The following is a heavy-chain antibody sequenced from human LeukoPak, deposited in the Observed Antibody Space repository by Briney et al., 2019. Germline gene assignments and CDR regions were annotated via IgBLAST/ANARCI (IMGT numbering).Heavy chain of an antibody. V-gene: IGHV4-4*07. D-gene: IGHD3-10*01. CDR3: ARSYYYGSGSYYKNFDY. J-gene: IGHJ4*02. CDR2: IYTSGST. CDR1: GGSISSYY. Sequence: PSETLSLTCTVSGGSISSYYWSWIRQPAGKGLEWIGRIYTSGSTNYNPSLKSRVTMSVDTSKNQFSLKLSSVTAADTAVYYCARSYYYGSGSYYKNFDYWGQGTLVTVSS.